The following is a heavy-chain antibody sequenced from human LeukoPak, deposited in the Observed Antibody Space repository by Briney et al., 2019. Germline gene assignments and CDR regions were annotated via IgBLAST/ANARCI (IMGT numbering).Heavy chain of an antibody. D-gene: IGHD3-22*01. Sequence: PGGSLRLSCAASGFTFSSYAMHWVRQAPGKGLEWVAVISYDGSNKYYADSVKGRFTISRDNSKNTLYLQMNSLRAEDTAVYYCARAGVWDYSDSSGYHNAAFDIWGQGTMVTVSS. J-gene: IGHJ3*02. CDR1: GFTFSSYA. V-gene: IGHV3-30*04. CDR2: ISYDGSNK. CDR3: ARAGVWDYSDSSGYHNAAFDI.